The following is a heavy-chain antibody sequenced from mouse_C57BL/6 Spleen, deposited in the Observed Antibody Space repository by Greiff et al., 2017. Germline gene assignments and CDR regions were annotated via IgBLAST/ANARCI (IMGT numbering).Heavy chain of an antibody. D-gene: IGHD2-4*01. J-gene: IGHJ4*01. Sequence: QVHVKQSGPGLVQPSQSLSITCTVSGFSLTSYGVHWVRQSPGKGLEWLGVIWRGGSTDYNAAFMSRLSITKDNSKSQVFFKMNSLQADDTAIYYCAKNRDDYDYAMDYWGQGTSVTVSS. CDR3: AKNRDDYDYAMDY. V-gene: IGHV2-5*01. CDR2: IWRGGST. CDR1: GFSLTSYG.